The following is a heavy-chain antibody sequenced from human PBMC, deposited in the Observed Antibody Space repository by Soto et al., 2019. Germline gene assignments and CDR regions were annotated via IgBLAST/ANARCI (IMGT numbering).Heavy chain of an antibody. CDR2: ISGSGGST. CDR3: AREGKGENDAFDI. V-gene: IGHV3-23*01. Sequence: EVQLLESGGGLVQPGGSLRLSCAASGFTFSSYAMSWVRQAPGKGLEWVSAISGSGGSTYYADSVKGRFTISRDNSKNSLYLQMNSLRDEDTAVYYCAREGKGENDAFDIWGQGTMVTVSS. CDR1: GFTFSSYA. D-gene: IGHD1-26*01. J-gene: IGHJ3*02.